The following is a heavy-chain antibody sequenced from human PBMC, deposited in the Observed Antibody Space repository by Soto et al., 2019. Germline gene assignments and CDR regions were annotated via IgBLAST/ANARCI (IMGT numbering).Heavy chain of an antibody. CDR1: GFTFSSYW. J-gene: IGHJ6*02. V-gene: IGHV3-7*03. Sequence: LRLSCAASGFTFSSYWMSWVRQAPGKGLEWVANIKQDGSEKYYVDSVKGRFTISRDNAKNSLYLQMNSLRAEDTAVYYCARGGPATARYYYYGMDVWGQGTTVTVSS. CDR3: ARGGPATARYYYYGMDV. CDR2: IKQDGSEK. D-gene: IGHD2-21*02.